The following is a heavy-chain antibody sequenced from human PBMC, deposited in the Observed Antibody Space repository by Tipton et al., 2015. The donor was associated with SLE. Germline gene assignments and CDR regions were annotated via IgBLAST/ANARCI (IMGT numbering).Heavy chain of an antibody. CDR1: GYSISSGYY. CDR2: IYHSGST. J-gene: IGHJ4*02. CDR3: VGDHRSIAAAGY. Sequence: TLSLTCAVSGYSISSGYYWGWIRQPPGKGLGWVGSIYHSGSTYSNPSPKSRVTISVDTSKNQISLKLSSVTAADTAVYYCVGDHRSIAAAGYWGQGTLVTVSS. V-gene: IGHV4-38-2*02. D-gene: IGHD6-13*01.